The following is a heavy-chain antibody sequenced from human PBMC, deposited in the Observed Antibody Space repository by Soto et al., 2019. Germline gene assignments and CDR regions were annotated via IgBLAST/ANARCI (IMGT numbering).Heavy chain of an antibody. J-gene: IGHJ5*02. CDR3: ATSNWFVP. CDR1: GGSISSRGYY. V-gene: IGHV4-39*01. CDR2: IYYSGST. Sequence: QLQLQESGPGLVKPSETLSLTCTVSGGSISSRGYYWGWIRKPPGKGLEWIGTIYYSGSTYYNLCLKSRVTISVDTSKNQFSLKLSSVTAAETAVYYCATSNWFVPWGQGTLVTVSS.